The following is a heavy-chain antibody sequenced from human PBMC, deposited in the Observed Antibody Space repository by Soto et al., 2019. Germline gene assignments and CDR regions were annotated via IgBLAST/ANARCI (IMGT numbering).Heavy chain of an antibody. CDR1: GGSISSYY. Sequence: SETLSLTCTVSGGSISSYYWSWIRQPPGKGLEWIGYVYYTGSTNYNPSLKSRVTISIDTSNDQFSLKLTSVTAADTAVYYCWRGSGYNWFDPWGQGTLVTVSS. J-gene: IGHJ5*02. V-gene: IGHV4-59*01. CDR2: VYYTGST. D-gene: IGHD7-27*01. CDR3: WRGSGYNWFDP.